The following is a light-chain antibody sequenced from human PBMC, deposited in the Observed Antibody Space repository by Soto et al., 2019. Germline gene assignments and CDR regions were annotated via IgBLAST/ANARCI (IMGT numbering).Light chain of an antibody. CDR3: QQYGNLPPT. V-gene: IGKV1-33*01. Sequence: DIQMTQSPSSLSASEGDRVTITCQATQDINNYLNWYQQKPGKAPKLLIYAASNLETGVPSRFSGSGSGTDFTFTISSLQPADIGTYYCQQYGNLPPTFGQGTKLQIK. CDR1: QDINNY. J-gene: IGKJ2*01. CDR2: AAS.